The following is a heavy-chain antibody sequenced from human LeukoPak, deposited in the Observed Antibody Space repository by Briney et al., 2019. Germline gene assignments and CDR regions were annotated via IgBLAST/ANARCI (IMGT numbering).Heavy chain of an antibody. V-gene: IGHV3-11*01. J-gene: IGHJ3*01. Sequence: PGGSLRLSCAASGFAFSDYYMAWIRQAPGKGLEWVSYITNSDNTMKYADSVQGRFTISRDNAKNSLYLQMNSLTAEDTAVYYCAREGSSGWYTSAYDLWGQGTMVTVSS. CDR3: AREGSSGWYTSAYDL. D-gene: IGHD6-19*01. CDR1: GFAFSDYY. CDR2: ITNSDNTM.